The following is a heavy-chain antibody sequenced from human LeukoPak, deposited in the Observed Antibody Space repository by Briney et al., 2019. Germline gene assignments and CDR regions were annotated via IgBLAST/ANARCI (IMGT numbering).Heavy chain of an antibody. CDR1: GCTFTGYY. D-gene: IGHD3-3*01. V-gene: IGHV1-2*02. CDR3: ARTTIFGVVIINALDY. Sequence: ASVKVSCKASGCTFTGYYMHWVRQAPGQGLEWMGWINPNSGGTNYAQKFQGRVTMTRDTSISTAYMELSRLRSDDTAVYYCARTTIFGVVIINALDYWGQGTLVTVSS. J-gene: IGHJ4*02. CDR2: INPNSGGT.